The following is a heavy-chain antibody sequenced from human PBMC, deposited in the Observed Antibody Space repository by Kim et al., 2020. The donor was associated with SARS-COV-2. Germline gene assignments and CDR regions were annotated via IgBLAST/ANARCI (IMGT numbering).Heavy chain of an antibody. CDR2: INHSGST. J-gene: IGHJ5*02. D-gene: IGHD6-13*01. Sequence: SETLSLTCAVYGGSFSGYYWSWIRQPPGKGLEWIGEINHSGSTNYNPSLKSRVSISVDTSKNQFSLKLSSVTAADTAVYYCASGSYSSSWYGVRHWFDPWGQGTLVTVSS. CDR1: GGSFSGYY. V-gene: IGHV4-34*01. CDR3: ASGSYSSSWYGVRHWFDP.